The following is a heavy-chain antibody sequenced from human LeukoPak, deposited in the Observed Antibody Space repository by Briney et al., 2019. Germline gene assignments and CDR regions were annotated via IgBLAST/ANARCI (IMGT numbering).Heavy chain of an antibody. Sequence: SETLSLTCTVSGGSISSYYWSWIRQPPGKGLEWIGYIYYSGSTNYNPSLKSRVTISVDTSKNQFSLKLSSVTAADTAVYYCARAKQQLAPGNWFDPWGQGTLVTVSS. CDR2: IYYSGST. CDR3: ARAKQQLAPGNWFDP. V-gene: IGHV4-59*01. J-gene: IGHJ5*02. D-gene: IGHD6-13*01. CDR1: GGSISSYY.